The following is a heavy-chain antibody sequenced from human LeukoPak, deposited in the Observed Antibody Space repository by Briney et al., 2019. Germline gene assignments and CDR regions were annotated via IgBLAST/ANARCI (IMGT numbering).Heavy chain of an antibody. Sequence: GASVKVSCKASGYTFTGYYMHWVRQAPGQGLEWMGWINPKSDGTNYAQKFQGRVTMTRDTSISTAYVELNRLRSDDTAVYYCVPSNSFEFYFDYWGQGTLVTVSS. CDR1: GYTFTGYY. J-gene: IGHJ4*02. CDR2: INPKSDGT. CDR3: VPSNSFEFYFDY. V-gene: IGHV1-2*02. D-gene: IGHD3-16*01.